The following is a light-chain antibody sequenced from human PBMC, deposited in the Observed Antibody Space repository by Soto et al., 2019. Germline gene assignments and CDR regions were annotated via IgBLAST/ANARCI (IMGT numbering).Light chain of an antibody. CDR2: DVS. Sequence: QSALTQPASVSGSPGQSITISCTGTSSDVGGYNYVSWYQQHPGKAPKLMIYDVSNRPSGVSNRVSGSKSGNTASLTISGLQSEDEADYYCSSYTSSSTLPDVFGTGTKVTVL. CDR1: SSDVGGYNY. CDR3: SSYTSSSTLPDV. V-gene: IGLV2-14*01. J-gene: IGLJ1*01.